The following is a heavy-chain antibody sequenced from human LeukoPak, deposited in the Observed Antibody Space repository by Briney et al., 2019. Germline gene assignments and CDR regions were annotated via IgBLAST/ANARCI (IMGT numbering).Heavy chain of an antibody. CDR3: AKTILDSRGYYYDY. CDR1: GFNFNNYP. Sequence: PGGSLRLSCAVSGFNFNNYPMSCVRQAPGKGLEWSSVISGSTVAIAYAEYLKGRFTISRDNSRNTLYLQMNSLRAEDTAVYYCAKTILDSRGYYYDYWGQGTLVTVSS. CDR2: ISGSTVAI. D-gene: IGHD3-22*01. J-gene: IGHJ4*02. V-gene: IGHV3-23*01.